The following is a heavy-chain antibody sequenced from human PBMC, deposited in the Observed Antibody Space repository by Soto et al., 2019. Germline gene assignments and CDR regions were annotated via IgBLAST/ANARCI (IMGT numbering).Heavy chain of an antibody. CDR3: ARGMRDPSQYDGTGYYFFGY. CDR2: INPNSGDT. Sequence: ASVKVSCKTSGYTFTGYDMHWVRQAPGQGLEWMGWINPNSGDTHYVQKFQGRVTMARDTSINTVYMELSSLRSDDTAVYFCARGMRDPSQYDGTGYYFFGYWGQGTLDNVSS. J-gene: IGHJ4*02. CDR1: GYTFTGYD. V-gene: IGHV1-2*02. D-gene: IGHD3-22*01.